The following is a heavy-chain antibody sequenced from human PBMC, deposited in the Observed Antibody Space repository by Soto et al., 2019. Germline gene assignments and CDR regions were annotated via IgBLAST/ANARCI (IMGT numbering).Heavy chain of an antibody. CDR2: VYHNGLT. Sequence: SETLSLTCAVSGDSIGSNVWWSWVRQPPGKGLEWIGEVYHNGLTDYNPSLKGRVTMSADTSKNQFSLNVTSVIAAGTAMYYCARDSAVPGETDRFDYWGQGTLVTVSS. D-gene: IGHD6-19*01. J-gene: IGHJ4*02. CDR1: GDSIGSNVW. CDR3: ARDSAVPGETDRFDY. V-gene: IGHV4-4*02.